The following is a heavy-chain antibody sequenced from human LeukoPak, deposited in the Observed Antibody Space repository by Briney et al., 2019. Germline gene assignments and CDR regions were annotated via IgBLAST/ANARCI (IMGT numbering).Heavy chain of an antibody. CDR3: ARFTPQGYGWGGYNRFDP. D-gene: IGHD3-16*01. J-gene: IGHJ5*02. V-gene: IGHV4-4*07. CDR1: GGSISSYD. Sequence: SETLSLTCTVSGGSISSYDWSWIRQPAGKGLEWIGRTYTSGSTNYNPSLKSRVTISVDTSKNQFSLNLTSVTAADTAVYYCARFTPQGYGWGGYNRFDPWGQGTLVTVSS. CDR2: TYTSGST.